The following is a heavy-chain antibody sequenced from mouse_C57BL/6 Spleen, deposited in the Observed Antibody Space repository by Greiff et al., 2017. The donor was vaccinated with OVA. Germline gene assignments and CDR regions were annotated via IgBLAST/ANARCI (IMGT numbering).Heavy chain of an antibody. CDR1: GFTFSDYG. CDR2: ISSGSSTI. CDR3: ARPVYYDYDDYAMDY. Sequence: EVKVVESGGGLVKPGGSLKLSCAASGFTFSDYGMHWVRQAPEKGLEWVAYISSGSSTIYYADTVKGRFTISRDNAKNTLFLQMTSLRSEDTAMYYCARPVYYDYDDYAMDYWGQGTSVTVSS. V-gene: IGHV5-17*01. D-gene: IGHD2-4*01. J-gene: IGHJ4*01.